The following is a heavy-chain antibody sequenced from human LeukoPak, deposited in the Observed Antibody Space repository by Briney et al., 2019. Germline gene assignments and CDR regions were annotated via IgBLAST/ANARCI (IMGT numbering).Heavy chain of an antibody. V-gene: IGHV1-8*01. CDR3: ARAGSSGYYYYYYYMDV. CDR2: MNPNSGNT. D-gene: IGHD3-22*01. Sequence: ASVKVSCKAPGYTFTSYDINWVRQATGQGLEWMGWMNPNSGNTGYAQKFQGRVTMTRNTSISTAYMELSSLRSEDTAVYYCARAGSSGYYYYYYYMDVWGKGTTVTISS. J-gene: IGHJ6*03. CDR1: GYTFTSYD.